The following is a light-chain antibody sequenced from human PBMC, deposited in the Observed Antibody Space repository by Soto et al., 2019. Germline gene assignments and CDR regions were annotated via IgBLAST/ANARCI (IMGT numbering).Light chain of an antibody. V-gene: IGKV1-5*01. CDR1: QSISNW. CDR2: DAS. J-gene: IGKJ2*01. Sequence: DIQMTQSPSTLSASVGDSVTISCRASQSISNWLAWYQQKPGKAPKLLIYDASTLEDGAPSRFSGSGSGTEVSLTISSLRPDDFATDYCQQYNTYFYTFGQGTRLEIK. CDR3: QQYNTYFYT.